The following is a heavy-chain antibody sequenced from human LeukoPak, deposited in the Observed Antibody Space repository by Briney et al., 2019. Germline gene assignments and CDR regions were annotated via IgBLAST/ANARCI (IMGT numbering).Heavy chain of an antibody. Sequence: PSETLSLTCTVSGGSISSYYWSWIRQPPGKGLEWIGYIYYSGSTNYNPSLKSRVTISVDTSKNQFSLKLSSVTAADAAVYYCATGYSYDNYSDYWGQGTLVTVSS. J-gene: IGHJ4*02. D-gene: IGHD5-18*01. V-gene: IGHV4-59*01. CDR3: ATGYSYDNYSDY. CDR2: IYYSGST. CDR1: GGSISSYY.